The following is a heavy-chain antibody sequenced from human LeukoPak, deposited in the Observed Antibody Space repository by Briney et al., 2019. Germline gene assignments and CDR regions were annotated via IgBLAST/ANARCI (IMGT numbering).Heavy chain of an antibody. V-gene: IGHV4-59*01. J-gene: IGHJ4*02. D-gene: IGHD2-2*01. Sequence: SETPSLTCTVSGGSISSYYWSWIRQPPGKGLEWIGYIYYSGSTNYNPSLKSRVTISVDTSKNQFSLKLSSVTAADTAVYYCARVSSTSWFYDYWGQGTLVTVSS. CDR3: ARVSSTSWFYDY. CDR1: GGSISSYY. CDR2: IYYSGST.